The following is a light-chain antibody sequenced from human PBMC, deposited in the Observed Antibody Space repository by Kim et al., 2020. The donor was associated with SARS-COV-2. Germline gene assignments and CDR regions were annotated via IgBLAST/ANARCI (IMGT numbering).Light chain of an antibody. CDR3: AAWDDSLSGLWV. Sequence: QRVTISCSGSSSNIGSKYVYWYQQLPGTAPKLLIYRNNQRPSGVPDRFSGSKSGTSASQAISGLRSEDEADYYCAAWDDSLSGLWVFGGGTKLTVL. CDR1: SSNIGSKY. J-gene: IGLJ3*02. V-gene: IGLV1-47*01. CDR2: RNN.